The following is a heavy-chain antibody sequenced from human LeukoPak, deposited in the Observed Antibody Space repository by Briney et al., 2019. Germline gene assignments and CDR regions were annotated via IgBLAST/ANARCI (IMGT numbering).Heavy chain of an antibody. Sequence: GGSLRLSCAASGFTFSSYAMSWVRQAPGKGLEWVSAISGSGGSTYYADSVKGRFTISRDNPKNTLYLQMNSLRAEDTAVYYCANGRHAPGLLDYWGQGTLVTVSS. V-gene: IGHV3-23*01. CDR2: ISGSGGST. J-gene: IGHJ4*02. CDR3: ANGRHAPGLLDY. D-gene: IGHD1-14*01. CDR1: GFTFSSYA.